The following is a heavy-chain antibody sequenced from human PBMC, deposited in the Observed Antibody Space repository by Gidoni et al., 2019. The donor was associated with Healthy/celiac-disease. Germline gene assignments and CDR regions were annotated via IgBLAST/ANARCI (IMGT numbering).Heavy chain of an antibody. CDR3: ARGREQLADYGMDV. J-gene: IGHJ6*02. Sequence: QVQLQESGPGLVKPSQTLSLTCTVSGGSISSGGYHWSWIRQHPGKGLEWIGYIYYSGSTYYNPSLKSRVTISVDTSKNQFSLKLSSVTAADTAVYYCARGREQLADYGMDVWGQGTTVTVSS. CDR1: GGSISSGGYH. D-gene: IGHD6-6*01. V-gene: IGHV4-31*03. CDR2: IYYSGST.